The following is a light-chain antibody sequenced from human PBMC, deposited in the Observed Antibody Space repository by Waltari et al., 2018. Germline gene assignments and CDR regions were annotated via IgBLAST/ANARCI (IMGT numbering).Light chain of an antibody. V-gene: IGKV3-15*01. CDR1: QSVSSN. CDR2: GAS. J-gene: IGKJ2*01. CDR3: QQYDNWPPAYT. Sequence: EIVMTQSPATLSVSPGERVTLSCRASQSVSSNLAWYQQNPGQAPRLLIYGASTRATGIPARFSGSGSGTEFTLTISSLQSEDVAVYYCQQYDNWPPAYTFGQGTKLEI.